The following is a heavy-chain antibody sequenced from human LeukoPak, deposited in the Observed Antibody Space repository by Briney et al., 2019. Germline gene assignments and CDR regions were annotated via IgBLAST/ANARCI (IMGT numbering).Heavy chain of an antibody. CDR1: GFTFSSYW. CDR3: ARRRCSGGSCYSDFDY. Sequence: GGSLRLSCAASGFTFSSYWMSWVRQAPGKGLEWVANIKQDGSEKYYVDSVKGRFTISRDNAKNSLYLQMNSLRAEDTAVYYYARRRCSGGSCYSDFDYWGQGTLVTVSS. D-gene: IGHD2-15*01. CDR2: IKQDGSEK. V-gene: IGHV3-7*03. J-gene: IGHJ4*02.